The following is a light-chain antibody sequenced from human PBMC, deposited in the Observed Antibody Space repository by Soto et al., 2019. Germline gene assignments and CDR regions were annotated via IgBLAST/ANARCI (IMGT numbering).Light chain of an antibody. V-gene: IGKV3-15*01. J-gene: IGKJ1*01. CDR1: QSVSSN. CDR3: HQYNNWPPWT. Sequence: EIAMTPSPATLSVSPGERATLSCRASQSVSSNLAWYQQKPGQAPRLLIYGASTRATGVPARFSGSGSGTEFTLTISSLQTEDFAVYYCHQYNNWPPWTFGQGTKVDIK. CDR2: GAS.